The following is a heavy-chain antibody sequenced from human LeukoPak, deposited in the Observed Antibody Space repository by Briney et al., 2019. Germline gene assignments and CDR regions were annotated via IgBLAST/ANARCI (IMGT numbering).Heavy chain of an antibody. Sequence: SETLSLTCTVSGGSISSGSYYWSWIRQPAGKGLEWIGRIYTSGSTNYNPSLKSRVTISVDTSKNQFSLRLSSVTAADTAVYYCARADGYNAFDYWGQGTLVTVSS. D-gene: IGHD5-24*01. CDR3: ARADGYNAFDY. J-gene: IGHJ4*02. CDR2: IYTSGST. CDR1: GGSISSGSYY. V-gene: IGHV4-61*02.